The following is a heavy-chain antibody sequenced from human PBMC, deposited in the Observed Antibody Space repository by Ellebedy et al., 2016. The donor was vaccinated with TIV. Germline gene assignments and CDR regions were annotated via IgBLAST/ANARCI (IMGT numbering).Heavy chain of an antibody. V-gene: IGHV1-69*13. CDR3: ARDEVHDYGDYGAFDI. CDR1: GGTFSSYA. Sequence: AASVKVSCKASGGTFSSYAISWVRQAPGQGLEWMGGIIPIFGTANYAQKFQGRVTITADESTSTAYMELSSLRSEDTAVYYCARDEVHDYGDYGAFDIWGQGTMVTVSS. D-gene: IGHD4-17*01. J-gene: IGHJ3*02. CDR2: IIPIFGTA.